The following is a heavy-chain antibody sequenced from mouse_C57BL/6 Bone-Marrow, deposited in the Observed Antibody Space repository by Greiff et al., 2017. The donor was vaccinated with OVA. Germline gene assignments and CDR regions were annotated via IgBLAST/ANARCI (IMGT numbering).Heavy chain of an antibody. J-gene: IGHJ4*01. Sequence: QVQLKESGPELVKPGASVKISCKASGYAFSSSWMNWVKQRPGKGLEWIGRIYPGDGDTTYNGKFKGKATLTADKSSSTAYMQLSSLSSEDSAVYFCAREGEGLLLRYPAIDYWGQGTSVTVSS. V-gene: IGHV1-82*01. CDR2: IYPGDGDT. CDR3: AREGEGLLLRYPAIDY. CDR1: GYAFSSSW. D-gene: IGHD1-1*01.